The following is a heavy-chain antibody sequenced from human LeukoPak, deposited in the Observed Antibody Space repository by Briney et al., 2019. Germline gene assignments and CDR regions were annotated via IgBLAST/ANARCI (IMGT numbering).Heavy chain of an antibody. Sequence: GRSMRLSCAASGLTFDSHSVIWVRQAPGKGLEWVSSISSSSSYIYYADSVKGRFTISRDNAKNSLYLQMNSLRAEDTAVYYCARVVYHLAYSSSQGFDYWGQGTLVTVSS. CDR3: ARVVYHLAYSSSQGFDY. V-gene: IGHV3-21*01. CDR2: ISSSSSYI. D-gene: IGHD6-6*01. J-gene: IGHJ4*02. CDR1: GLTFDSHS.